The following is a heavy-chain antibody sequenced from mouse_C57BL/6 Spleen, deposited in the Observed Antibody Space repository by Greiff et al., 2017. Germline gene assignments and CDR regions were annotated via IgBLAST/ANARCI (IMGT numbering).Heavy chain of an antibody. D-gene: IGHD1-1*01. CDR3: ARGGLLLRSSWFAY. CDR2: INPNNGGT. Sequence: EVQLQQSGPELVKPGASVKIPCKASGYTFTDYNMDWVKQSHGKSLEWIGDINPNNGGTIYNQKFKGKATLTVDKSSSTAYTELRSLTSEDTAVYYCARGGLLLRSSWFAYWGQGTLVTVSA. J-gene: IGHJ3*01. V-gene: IGHV1-18*01. CDR1: GYTFTDYN.